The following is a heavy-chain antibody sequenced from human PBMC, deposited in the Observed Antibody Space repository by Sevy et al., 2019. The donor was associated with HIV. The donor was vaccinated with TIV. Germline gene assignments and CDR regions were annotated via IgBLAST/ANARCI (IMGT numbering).Heavy chain of an antibody. CDR2: ISHDARYK. CDR1: GFSFSNYE. CDR3: ARLVSCGGDCYYLDS. J-gene: IGHJ4*02. V-gene: IGHV3-30*01. D-gene: IGHD2-21*02. Sequence: GGSLRLSCAASGFSFSNYEMHWVRQAPGKGRDWVAVISHDARYKNYADSVKVRFTISSDNFNNTLFRQMDSLRPADTASYFCARLVSCGGDCYYLDSWGQGALVTVSS.